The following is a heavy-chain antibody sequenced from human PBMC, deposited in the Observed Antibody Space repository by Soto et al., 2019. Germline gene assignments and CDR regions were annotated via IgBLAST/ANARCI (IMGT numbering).Heavy chain of an antibody. CDR2: IYYSGDT. Sequence: QVQLLESGPGLVKPSETLSLTCTVSGDSINYSYWSWIRQSPGKGLEWIGYIYYSGDTNYSPSLQSRVSISADTSKNQLSLKLTSVIAADTGVYYCARGPWGSSRLDFDFWGPGTLVTVSS. CDR3: ARGPWGSSRLDFDF. V-gene: IGHV4-59*12. J-gene: IGHJ4*02. D-gene: IGHD3-16*01. CDR1: GDSINYSY.